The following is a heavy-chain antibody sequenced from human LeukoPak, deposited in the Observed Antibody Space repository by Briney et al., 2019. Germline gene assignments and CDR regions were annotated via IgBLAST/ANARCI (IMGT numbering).Heavy chain of an antibody. V-gene: IGHV3-23*01. CDR1: GFTFSSYA. Sequence: GGSLRLSCAASGFTFSSYAMSCVRQAPGKGVEWVSAISGSGGSTYYADSVKGRFTISRDKYKNTVYLQMNGLRAEDTAVYYCARDQSGTWAFDYWGQGALVTVSS. CDR3: ARDQSGTWAFDY. CDR2: ISGSGGST. D-gene: IGHD1-26*01. J-gene: IGHJ4*02.